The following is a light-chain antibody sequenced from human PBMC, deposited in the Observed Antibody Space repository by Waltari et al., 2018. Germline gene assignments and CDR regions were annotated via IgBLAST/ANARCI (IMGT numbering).Light chain of an antibody. J-gene: IGLJ2*01. Sequence: SYELTQAPPVSVSPGQTASITCSGDKIENKYVYWYQQKSGQSPVLVIHQDTKRPSGIPERFSGSNSVSAATLTITGTQAVDEADYYCQAWDSSAVIFGGGTKLTVL. V-gene: IGLV3-1*01. CDR2: QDT. CDR1: KIENKY. CDR3: QAWDSSAVI.